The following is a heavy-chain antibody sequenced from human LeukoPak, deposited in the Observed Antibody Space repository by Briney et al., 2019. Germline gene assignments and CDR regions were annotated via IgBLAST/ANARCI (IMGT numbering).Heavy chain of an antibody. CDR1: GGTFSSYA. D-gene: IGHD3-3*01. Sequence: SVKVSCKASGGTFSSYAISWVRQAPGQGLEWMGGIIPIFGTANYAQKFQGRVTITADKSTSTAYMELSSLRSEDTAVYYCATEIRYDFWSGYGDYWGQGTLVTVSS. CDR3: ATEIRYDFWSGYGDY. CDR2: IIPIFGTA. J-gene: IGHJ4*02. V-gene: IGHV1-69*06.